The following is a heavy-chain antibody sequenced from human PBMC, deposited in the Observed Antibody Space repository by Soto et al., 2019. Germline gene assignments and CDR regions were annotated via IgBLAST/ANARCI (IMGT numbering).Heavy chain of an antibody. CDR3: ARTQRHYGYYFDY. CDR2: IYYSGST. CDR1: GGSISSGVYY. D-gene: IGHD4-17*01. J-gene: IGHJ4*02. V-gene: IGHV4-31*03. Sequence: QVQLQESGPGLVKPSQTLSLTCTVSGGSISSGVYYWSWIRQHPGKGLEWIGYIYYSGSTYYNPSLKSRVTISVDTSKNQFSLKLSSVTAADTAVYYCARTQRHYGYYFDYWGQGTLVTVSS.